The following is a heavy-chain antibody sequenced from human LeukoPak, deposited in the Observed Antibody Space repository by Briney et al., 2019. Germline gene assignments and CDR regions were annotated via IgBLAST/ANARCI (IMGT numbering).Heavy chain of an antibody. V-gene: IGHV3-9*01. Sequence: PGGSLRLSCAASGFTFDDYAMHWVRQAPGKGLEWVSGISWNSGSIGYADSVKGRFTISRDNAKNSLYLQMNSLRAEDTALYYCAKDDSATVTTGSFDYWGQGTLVTVSS. CDR3: AKDDSATVTTGSFDY. CDR2: ISWNSGSI. CDR1: GFTFDDYA. J-gene: IGHJ4*02. D-gene: IGHD4-11*01.